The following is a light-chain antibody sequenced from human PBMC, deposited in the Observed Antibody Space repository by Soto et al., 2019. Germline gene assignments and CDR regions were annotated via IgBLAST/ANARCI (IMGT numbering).Light chain of an antibody. CDR3: QQRSNWPLVT. J-gene: IGKJ4*01. V-gene: IGKV3-11*01. CDR2: DAS. Sequence: EIVLTQSPATLSLSPGERATLSCRASQSVSSYLAWYQQKPGQAPRLLIYDASNRATGIPARFSGSGSGTDFTLTISSLEPEDFAIHYCQQRSNWPLVTFGGGTKVEIK. CDR1: QSVSSY.